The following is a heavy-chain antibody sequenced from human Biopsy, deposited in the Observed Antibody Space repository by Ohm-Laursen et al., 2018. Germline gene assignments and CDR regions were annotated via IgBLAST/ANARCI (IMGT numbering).Heavy chain of an antibody. CDR3: ARTPRDSFWSGSYKRGLWFDP. Sequence: SETLSLTCSVSGGPIISYYWTWIRQPSGKGLEWIGHVYNGGITNYNPSLKSRVTISKDTSKNQFSLQVNSVTAADTAVYYCARTPRDSFWSGSYKRGLWFDPWGQGTLVIVSS. V-gene: IGHV4-59*01. CDR1: GGPIISYY. CDR2: VYNGGIT. J-gene: IGHJ5*02. D-gene: IGHD3-3*01.